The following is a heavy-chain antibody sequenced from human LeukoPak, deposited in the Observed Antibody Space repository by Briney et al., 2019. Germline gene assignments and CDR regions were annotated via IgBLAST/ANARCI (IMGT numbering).Heavy chain of an antibody. J-gene: IGHJ5*02. CDR2: INPNSGGT. V-gene: IGHV1-2*02. CDR3: ARAPYSSGWYDLGWFDP. CDR1: GYTFTGYY. Sequence: ASVKVSCKASGYTFTGYYMHWVRQAPGQGLEWMGWINPNSGGTNNAQKFQGRVTMTRDTSISTAYMELSRLRSDDTAVYYCARAPYSSGWYDLGWFDPWGQGTLVTVSS. D-gene: IGHD6-19*01.